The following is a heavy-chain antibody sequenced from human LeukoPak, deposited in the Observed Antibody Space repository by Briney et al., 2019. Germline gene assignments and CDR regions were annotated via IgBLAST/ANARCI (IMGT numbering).Heavy chain of an antibody. CDR2: ISYSGGTT. CDR1: GFTSTSYA. J-gene: IGHJ4*02. CDR3: AKDGVVRGLGPYYFDS. D-gene: IGHD3-10*01. V-gene: IGHV3-23*01. Sequence: RPGGSLRLSCASSGFTSTSYAVSWVRQAPGKGLEWVSTISYSGGTTYHTDSVKGRFTISRDVSKNTVYLQMNSLKAEDTAVYYRAKDGVVRGLGPYYFDSWGQGSLVTVSS.